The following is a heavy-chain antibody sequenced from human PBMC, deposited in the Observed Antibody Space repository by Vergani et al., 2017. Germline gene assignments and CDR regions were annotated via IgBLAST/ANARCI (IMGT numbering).Heavy chain of an antibody. J-gene: IGHJ6*02. CDR2: INPNSGGT. CDR1: GYTFTGYY. Sequence: QVQLVQSGAEVKKPGASVKVSCKASGYTFTGYYMHWVRQAPGQGLEWMGWINPNSGGTNYAQKFQGRVTMTRDTSISTAYMELIRLRSEDTAVYYWARDLIADYYGSGSYLCDYYGMDVWGQGTTVTVSS. D-gene: IGHD3-10*01. CDR3: ARDLIADYYGSGSYLCDYYGMDV. V-gene: IGHV1-2*02.